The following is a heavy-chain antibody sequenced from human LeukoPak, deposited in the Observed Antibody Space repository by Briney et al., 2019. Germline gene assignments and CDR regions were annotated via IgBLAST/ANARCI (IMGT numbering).Heavy chain of an antibody. Sequence: PGGSLRLSCAASGFIFSSYGMHWVRQAPGKGLEWVAFIRYDGSNKYYADSVKGRFTISRDNSKNTLYLQMNSLRAEDTAVYHCARDNGDLSYGTEYNWFDPWSQGTLVTVSS. CDR3: ARDNGDLSYGTEYNWFDP. V-gene: IGHV3-30*02. CDR1: GFIFSSYG. CDR2: IRYDGSNK. J-gene: IGHJ5*02. D-gene: IGHD4-17*01.